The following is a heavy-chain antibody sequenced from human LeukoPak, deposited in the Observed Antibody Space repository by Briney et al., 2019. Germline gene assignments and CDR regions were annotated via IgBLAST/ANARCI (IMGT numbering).Heavy chain of an antibody. CDR1: GGSISSYY. CDR2: IYYSGST. J-gene: IGHJ4*02. Sequence: SETLSLTCTVSGGSISSYYGSWIRQPPGKGLEWIGYIYYSGSTNYNPSLKSRVTISVDTSKNQFSLKLSSVTAADTAVYYCARHYGSGSYYRKGTVLFDYWGQGTLVTVSS. V-gene: IGHV4-59*01. D-gene: IGHD3-10*01. CDR3: ARHYGSGSYYRKGTVLFDY.